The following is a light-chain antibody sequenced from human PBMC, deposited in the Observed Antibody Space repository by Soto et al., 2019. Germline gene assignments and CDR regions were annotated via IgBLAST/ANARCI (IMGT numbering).Light chain of an antibody. CDR3: MQALHLPHT. CDR1: QSLLRSDGYND. Sequence: DIVMTQSPLSLPVTPGEPASISCRSSQSLLRSDGYNDLDWYLQKPGRSPQLLIYLTSTRASGVPDRFTGSASGTDFTLRISRVEAEDVGIYYCMQALHLPHTFGQGTKLEIK. V-gene: IGKV2-28*01. J-gene: IGKJ2*01. CDR2: LTS.